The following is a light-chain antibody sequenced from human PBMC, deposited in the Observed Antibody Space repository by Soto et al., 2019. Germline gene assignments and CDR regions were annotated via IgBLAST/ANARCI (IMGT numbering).Light chain of an antibody. CDR1: QGIRND. V-gene: IGKV1-6*01. CDR2: AAS. CDR3: LQDYNYPLT. Sequence: AIQMTQSPSSLSASVGDRVTITCRSSQGIRNDLGWYQQKPGKAPKLLIYAASSLHSGIPSRFSGSGSGTDFTLTISSLQPEDFATYYCLQDYNYPLTFCQGTKVEIK. J-gene: IGKJ1*01.